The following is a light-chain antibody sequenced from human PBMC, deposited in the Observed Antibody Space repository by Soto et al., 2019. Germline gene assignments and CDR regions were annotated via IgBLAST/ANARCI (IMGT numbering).Light chain of an antibody. Sequence: AAVSLYKGERATLSCRASQSVSSYLAWYQQKPGQAPRLLIYDASNRATGIPVRFSGSGSGTDFTLTISSLEPEDFAVYYCQQRSNLPPIT. CDR3: QQRSNLPPIT. CDR1: QSVSSY. CDR2: DAS. J-gene: IGKJ5*01. V-gene: IGKV3-11*01.